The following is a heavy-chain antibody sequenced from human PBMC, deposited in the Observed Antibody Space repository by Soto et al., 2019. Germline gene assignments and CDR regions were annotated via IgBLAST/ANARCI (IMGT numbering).Heavy chain of an antibody. J-gene: IGHJ3*02. CDR1: GFSFSDYA. D-gene: IGHD1-26*01. CDR3: AKSGGHYYLYDAFDI. Sequence: QVQLVESGGGVVQLGRSRRLSCAAAGFSFSDYAMHWVRQGPGKWLEWVAAISNDGNNKHYSDSVKGRFTISRDDSKSTLYLQMNSLRAEDTAVYYCAKSGGHYYLYDAFDIWGQGTMVTVSS. V-gene: IGHV3-30*18. CDR2: ISNDGNNK.